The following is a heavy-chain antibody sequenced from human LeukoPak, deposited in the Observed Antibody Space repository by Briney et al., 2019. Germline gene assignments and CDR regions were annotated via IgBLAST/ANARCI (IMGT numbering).Heavy chain of an antibody. CDR1: GFTFSDQG. J-gene: IGHJ3*02. CDR2: ISYVGSNK. Sequence: GGSLRLFCAASGFTFSDQGMHWVRQAPGKGLEWVAVISYVGSNKYYADSVKGRFTISRDNSKNTLYLQMNSLRAEDTAVYYCAKEWGYCSSTSCYEGGDAFDIWGQGTMVTVSS. D-gene: IGHD2-2*01. CDR3: AKEWGYCSSTSCYEGGDAFDI. V-gene: IGHV3-30*18.